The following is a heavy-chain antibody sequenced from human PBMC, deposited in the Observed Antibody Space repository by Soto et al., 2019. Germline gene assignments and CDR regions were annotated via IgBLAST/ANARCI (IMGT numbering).Heavy chain of an antibody. CDR3: ARDSGYCSSPSCYHNQSYSYYGMDV. CDR1: GYTFTSYG. V-gene: IGHV1-18*04. J-gene: IGHJ6*02. Sequence: ASVKVSCKASGYTFTSYGISWVRQAPGQGLEWMGWISAYNGNTNYAQKLQGRVTMTTDTSTSTAYMELRSLRSDDTAVYYCARDSGYCSSPSCYHNQSYSYYGMDVWGQATTVTVSS. CDR2: ISAYNGNT. D-gene: IGHD2-2*03.